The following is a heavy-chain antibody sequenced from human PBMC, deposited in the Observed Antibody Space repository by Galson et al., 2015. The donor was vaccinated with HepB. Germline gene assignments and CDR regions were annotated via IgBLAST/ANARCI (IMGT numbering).Heavy chain of an antibody. V-gene: IGHV3-30-3*01. CDR2: ISYDGTNK. J-gene: IGHJ4*02. Sequence: SLRVSCATSGFIFSTYTMHWVRQAPGRGLEWVASISYDGTNKNYADSLRGRFTISRDNSKNTLYLQVDSLRAEDTAIYYCATIALSEYNSAWPGDHWGQGTRVSVSS. CDR3: ATIALSEYNSAWPGDH. D-gene: IGHD2/OR15-2a*01. CDR1: GFIFSTYT.